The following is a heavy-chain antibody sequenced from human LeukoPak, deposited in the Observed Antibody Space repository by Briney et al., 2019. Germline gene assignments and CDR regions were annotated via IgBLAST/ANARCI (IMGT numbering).Heavy chain of an antibody. CDR3: ARGLNDSWTGENY. J-gene: IGHJ4*02. CDR1: GGSISSSNW. CDR2: IYHSGST. V-gene: IGHV4-4*02. Sequence: SETLSLTCAVSGGSISSSNWWSWVRQPPGKGLEWIGEIYHSGSTNYNPSLKSRVTISLDTSKSQFSLKVRYVTAADTAVYYCARGLNDSWTGENYWGQGTLVTVSS. D-gene: IGHD3-3*01.